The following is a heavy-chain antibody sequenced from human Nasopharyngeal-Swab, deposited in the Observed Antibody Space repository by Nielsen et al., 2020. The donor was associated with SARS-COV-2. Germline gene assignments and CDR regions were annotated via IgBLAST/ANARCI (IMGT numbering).Heavy chain of an antibody. Sequence: VRQMPGKGLEWVSSISSSSSYIYYADSVKGRFTISRDNAKNSLYLQMNSLRAEDTAVYYCARPFRKGAFDIWGQGTRVTVS. CDR3: ARPFRKGAFDI. V-gene: IGHV3-21*01. CDR2: ISSSSSYI. J-gene: IGHJ3*02.